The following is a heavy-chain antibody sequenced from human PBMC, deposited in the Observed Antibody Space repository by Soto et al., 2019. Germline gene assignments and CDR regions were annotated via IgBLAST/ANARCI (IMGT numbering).Heavy chain of an antibody. CDR2: ISGSGGGT. CDR3: AKLGARVVGAGAFDY. V-gene: IGHV3-23*01. D-gene: IGHD1-26*01. Sequence: GGSLRLSCAASGFTFSSYAMSWVRQAPGKGLEWVSAISGSGGGTYYADSVKGRFTISRDNSKNTLYLQMNSLRAEDTAVYYCAKLGARVVGAGAFDYWGQGTLVTVSS. CDR1: GFTFSSYA. J-gene: IGHJ4*02.